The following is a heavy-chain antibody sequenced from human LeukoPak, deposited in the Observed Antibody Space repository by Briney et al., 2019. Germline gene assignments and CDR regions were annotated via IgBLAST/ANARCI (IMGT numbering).Heavy chain of an antibody. D-gene: IGHD2-2*01. CDR1: GGSISSYY. Sequence: SETLSLTSTVSGGSISSYYWSWIRQPPGKGLEWIGYIYYSGSTNYNPSLKSRVTISVDTSKNQFSLKLSSVTAADTAVYYCAREVGRTNYYYYGMDVWGQGTTVTVSS. J-gene: IGHJ6*02. CDR2: IYYSGST. V-gene: IGHV4-59*01. CDR3: AREVGRTNYYYYGMDV.